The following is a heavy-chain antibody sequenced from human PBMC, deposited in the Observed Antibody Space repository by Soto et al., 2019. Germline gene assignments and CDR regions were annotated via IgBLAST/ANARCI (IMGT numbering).Heavy chain of an antibody. D-gene: IGHD3-10*01. CDR1: CGSISSGCYY. Sequence: PSETLSLTCFVSCGSISSGCYYWSWIRQHPGKGLEWIGYIYYSGSTYYNPSLKSRVTISVDTSKNQFSLKLSSVTAADTAVYHCARAYYGSGAVWLEPWGPGTPVTVS. CDR2: IYYSGST. V-gene: IGHV4-31*03. J-gene: IGHJ5*02. CDR3: ARAYYGSGAVWLEP.